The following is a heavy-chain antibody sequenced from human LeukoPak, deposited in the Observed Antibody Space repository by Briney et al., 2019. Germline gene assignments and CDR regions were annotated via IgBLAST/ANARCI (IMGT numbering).Heavy chain of an antibody. CDR3: VRETGWLFDF. J-gene: IGHJ4*02. Sequence: GGSLRLSCAASGFTFSSYEMNWVRQAPGKGMEWVAYISPNSDNIHYADSVKGRFTISRDNAKNSLFLQVNSLRAEDTAVYYCVRETGWLFDFWGQGTLVIVSS. CDR1: GFTFSSYE. V-gene: IGHV3-48*03. D-gene: IGHD5-12*01. CDR2: ISPNSDNI.